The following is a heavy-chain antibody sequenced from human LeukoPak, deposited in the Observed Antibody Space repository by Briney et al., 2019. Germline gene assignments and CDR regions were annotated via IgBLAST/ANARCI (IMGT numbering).Heavy chain of an antibody. Sequence: ASVKVSCKASGYTFSNYGINWVRQAPGQGLEWMGIINPSGGSTSYAQKFQGRVTMTRDMSTSTVYMELSSLRSEDTAVYYCARAPRSYDSSGYYLDYWGQGTLVTVSS. V-gene: IGHV1-46*01. CDR3: ARAPRSYDSSGYYLDY. J-gene: IGHJ4*02. D-gene: IGHD3-22*01. CDR2: INPSGGST. CDR1: GYTFSNYG.